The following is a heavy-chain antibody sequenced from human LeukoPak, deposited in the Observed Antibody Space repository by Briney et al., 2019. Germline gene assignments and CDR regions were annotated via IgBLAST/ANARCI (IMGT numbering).Heavy chain of an antibody. CDR2: ISTSSSYI. V-gene: IGHV3-21*04. CDR3: AKVDTAMVTRGYYFDY. CDR1: GFTFSSYS. Sequence: GGSLRLSCAASGFTFSSYSMNWVRQAPGKGLEWVSSISTSSSYIYYADSLKGRFTISRDNSKNSLYLQMNSLRTEDTALYYCAKVDTAMVTRGYYFDYWGQGTLVTVSS. J-gene: IGHJ4*02. D-gene: IGHD5-18*01.